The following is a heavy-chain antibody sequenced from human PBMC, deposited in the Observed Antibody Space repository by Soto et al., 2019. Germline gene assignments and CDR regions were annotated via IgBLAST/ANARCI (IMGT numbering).Heavy chain of an antibody. CDR3: AKDPGKYYYDTSGYLPDDY. CDR1: GFTFNSFG. Sequence: GGSLRLSCAASGFTFNSFGMHWVRQAPGKGLDWLAIISSDGTNTFYADSVKGRFTISRDNSKNTLYLQMNSLRAEDTAVYYCAKDPGKYYYDTSGYLPDDYWGRGTLVTVSS. CDR2: ISSDGTNT. V-gene: IGHV3-30*18. D-gene: IGHD3-22*01. J-gene: IGHJ4*02.